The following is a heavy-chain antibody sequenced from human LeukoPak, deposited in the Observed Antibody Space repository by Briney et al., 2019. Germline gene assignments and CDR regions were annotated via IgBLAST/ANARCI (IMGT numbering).Heavy chain of an antibody. CDR2: IKEDGSEK. D-gene: IGHD5-12*01. V-gene: IGHV3-7*01. J-gene: IGHJ4*02. CDR1: GFTFSNYW. CDR3: AREGGGYSGYDFDGEFDY. Sequence: GGSLRLSCAASGFTFSNYWMSWVRQAPGKGLEWVANIKEDGSEKYYVDSVKGRFTISRDNAKNSLYLQMNSLRAEDTAVYYCAREGGGYSGYDFDGEFDYWGQGTLVTVSS.